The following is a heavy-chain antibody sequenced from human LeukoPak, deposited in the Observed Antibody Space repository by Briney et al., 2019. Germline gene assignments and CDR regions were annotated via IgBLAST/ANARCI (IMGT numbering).Heavy chain of an antibody. D-gene: IGHD5-18*01. J-gene: IGHJ5*02. V-gene: IGHV4-39*07. CDR2: IYHSGST. Sequence: SETLSLTCTVSGGSIRSSYYYWGWIRQPPGKGLEWIGYIYHSGSTYYNPSLKSRVTISVDRSKNQFSLKLSSVTAADTAVYYCARGYSYGYWFDPWGQGTLVTVSS. CDR3: ARGYSYGYWFDP. CDR1: GGSIRSSYYY.